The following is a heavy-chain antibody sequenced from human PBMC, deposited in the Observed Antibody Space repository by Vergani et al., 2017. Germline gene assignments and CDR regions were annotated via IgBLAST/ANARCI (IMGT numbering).Heavy chain of an antibody. J-gene: IGHJ6*02. CDR1: GFSFSTYW. CDR3: ARHNMVRGVIEAGYYYGMDV. D-gene: IGHD3-10*01. Sequence: EVQLVQSGAEVKKPGESLKISCKGSGFSFSTYWIGWVRQMPGKGLEWMGLIFPGDSQIRSSLSFQGQVTISADKSISTAYLQWSSLKASDTAMYYCARHNMVRGVIEAGYYYGMDVWGQGTTVTVSS. CDR2: IFPGDSQI. V-gene: IGHV5-51*01.